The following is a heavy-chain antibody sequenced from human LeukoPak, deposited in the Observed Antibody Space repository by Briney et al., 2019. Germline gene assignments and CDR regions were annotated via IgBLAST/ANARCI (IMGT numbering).Heavy chain of an antibody. Sequence: SETLSLTRTVSDNSISSNSYYWGWIRQPPGKGLEWIGSIYYSGTTYYNPSLKSRVTISVDTSKNRFSLKLSSVTAADTAVYYCARHGLLSIAASFDYWGQGTLVTVSS. J-gene: IGHJ4*02. CDR2: IYYSGTT. CDR3: ARHGLLSIAASFDY. CDR1: DNSISSNSYY. V-gene: IGHV4-39*01. D-gene: IGHD6-6*01.